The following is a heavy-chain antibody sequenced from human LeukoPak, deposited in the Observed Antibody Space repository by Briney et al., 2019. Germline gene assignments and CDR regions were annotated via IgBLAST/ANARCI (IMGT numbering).Heavy chain of an antibody. CDR2: INPNSGGT. D-gene: IGHD5-12*01. CDR3: ARARGATWAEYYYYGMDV. Sequence: ASVKASCKASGYTFTGYYMHWVRQAPGQGLEWMGWINPNSGGTNYAQKFQGRVTMTRDTSISTAYMELSRLRSGDTAVYYCARARGATWAEYYYYGMDVWGQGTTVTVSS. V-gene: IGHV1-2*02. J-gene: IGHJ6*02. CDR1: GYTFTGYY.